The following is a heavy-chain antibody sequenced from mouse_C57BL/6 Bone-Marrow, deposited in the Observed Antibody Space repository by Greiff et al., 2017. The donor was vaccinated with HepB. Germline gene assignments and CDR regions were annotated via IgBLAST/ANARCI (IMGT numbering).Heavy chain of an antibody. Sequence: EVKVVESGEGLVKPGGSLKLSCAASGFTFSSYAMSWVRQTPEKRLEWVAYISSGGDYIYYADTVKGRFTISRDNARNTLYLQMSSLKSEDTAMYYCTRETPYYGSSSSYYFDYWGQGTTLTVSS. V-gene: IGHV5-9-1*02. J-gene: IGHJ2*01. CDR1: GFTFSSYA. CDR3: TRETPYYGSSSSYYFDY. CDR2: ISSGGDYI. D-gene: IGHD1-1*01.